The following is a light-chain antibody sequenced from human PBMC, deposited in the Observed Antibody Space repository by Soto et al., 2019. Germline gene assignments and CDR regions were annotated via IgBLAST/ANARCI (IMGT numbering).Light chain of an antibody. J-gene: IGLJ3*02. CDR3: QSYDSSRSARV. CDR2: GNS. CDR1: SSNIGAGYD. Sequence: QSVLTQPPSVSGAPGQRVTISCTGSSSNIGAGYDVHWYQQLPGTAPKLLIYGNSNRPSGVPDRFSGSKSGTSASLAITVLQAEDEADYYCQSYDSSRSARVFGGGTKVTVL. V-gene: IGLV1-40*01.